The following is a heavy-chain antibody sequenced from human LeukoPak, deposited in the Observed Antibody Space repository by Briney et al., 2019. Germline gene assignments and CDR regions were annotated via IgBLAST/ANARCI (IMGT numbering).Heavy chain of an antibody. V-gene: IGHV3-23*01. CDR2: IDNSGT. Sequence: GGSLRLSCAASGFTFSNYAMTWVRQAPGKGLEWVSAIDNSGTYYADSVKGRFTISTDNSENTLYLQMNSLRAEDTAVYYCAKGVRSSSSGSWHDYWGQGTLVTVSS. CDR1: GFTFSNYA. CDR3: AKGVRSSSSGSWHDY. J-gene: IGHJ4*02. D-gene: IGHD6-6*01.